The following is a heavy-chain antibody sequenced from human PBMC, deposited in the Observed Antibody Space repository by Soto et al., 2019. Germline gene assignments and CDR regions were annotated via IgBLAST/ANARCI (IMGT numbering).Heavy chain of an antibody. CDR2: IDWAGDK. V-gene: IGHV2-70*20. CDR1: GFSLSTSGMC. D-gene: IGHD3-16*01. CDR3: VRTAYSLGGSGYLGMDV. Sequence: SGPTLVNPTQTLTLTCTFSGFSLSTSGMCVGWARQTPGKALEWLALIDWAGDKYYTTSLRTRLTISKGTSRNQVVLTMTDMDPVDTATYYCVRTAYSLGGSGYLGMDVWGQGIAVTVS. J-gene: IGHJ6*02.